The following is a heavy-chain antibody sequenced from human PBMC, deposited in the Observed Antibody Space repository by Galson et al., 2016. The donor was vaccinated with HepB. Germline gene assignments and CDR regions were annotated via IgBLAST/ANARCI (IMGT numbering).Heavy chain of an antibody. CDR2: IRSKANSHAT. Sequence: SLRLSCAASGFRFSGSAIHWVRQASGKGLEWVGRIRSKANSHATEYDASVKGRFTISRDDSQNTAYLQINSLKTEDTAVYFCTGYYNFWNSHYFFESWGQGTLVTVSS. V-gene: IGHV3-73*01. CDR3: TGYYNFWNSHYFFES. D-gene: IGHD3-3*01. CDR1: GFRFSGSA. J-gene: IGHJ4*02.